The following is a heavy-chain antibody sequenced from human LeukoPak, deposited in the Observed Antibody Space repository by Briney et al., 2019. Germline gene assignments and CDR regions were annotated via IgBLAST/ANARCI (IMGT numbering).Heavy chain of an antibody. D-gene: IGHD5-18*01. CDR2: SSAYNGNT. CDR3: VRDLGVDTSMIFFGF. V-gene: IGHV1-18*01. CDR1: GYSFINFG. Sequence: ASVKVSCKASGYSFINFGISWVRQAPGQGLEWMGWSSAYNGNTSYVQKFQGRVTMTTDTSTSTAYMELRSLRSDDTAVFYCVRDLGVDTSMIFFGFWGQGTLVTVSS. J-gene: IGHJ4*02.